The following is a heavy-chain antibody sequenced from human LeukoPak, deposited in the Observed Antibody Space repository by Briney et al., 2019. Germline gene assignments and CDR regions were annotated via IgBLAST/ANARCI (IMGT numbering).Heavy chain of an antibody. J-gene: IGHJ6*03. Sequence: SETLSLTCSVSDDSITMYYWTWIRQPPGKGLEWIRYVDHTGSTNFNPSLNGRVSISRDTTKNLFSLRLRSVTAADTAVYFCARGRVSSSTWYSTYYYYFYMDVWGKGTTVTVSS. V-gene: IGHV4-59*01. CDR1: DDSITMYY. D-gene: IGHD6-13*01. CDR2: VDHTGST. CDR3: ARGRVSSSTWYSTYYYYFYMDV.